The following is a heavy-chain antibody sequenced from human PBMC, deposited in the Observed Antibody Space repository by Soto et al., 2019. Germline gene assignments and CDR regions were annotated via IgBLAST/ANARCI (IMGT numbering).Heavy chain of an antibody. CDR2: IYYSGST. Sequence: TPSPNYTVSGDSISSGGYYWNWIRQHPGKGLEWIGYIYYSGSTYYNPSLKSRVTISVDTSKNQFSLKLSSVTAADTAVYYCARVYGDYGASWFDPWGQGTLVTVSS. D-gene: IGHD4-17*01. J-gene: IGHJ5*02. CDR1: GDSISSGGYY. CDR3: ARVYGDYGASWFDP. V-gene: IGHV4-31*03.